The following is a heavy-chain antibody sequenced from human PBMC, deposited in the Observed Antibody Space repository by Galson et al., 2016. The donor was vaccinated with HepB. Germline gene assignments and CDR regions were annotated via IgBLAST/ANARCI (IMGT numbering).Heavy chain of an antibody. CDR1: GDSVSSNSAV. J-gene: IGHJ6*02. CDR3: AYGVDV. Sequence: CAISGDSVSSNSAVWNWIRQSPSRGLEWLGRTYYRSRWYNDYAVSVKSGISINADTSKNQVSLQLNSVTPDDTVVYYCAYGVDVWGQGTRVTVS. CDR2: TYYRSRWYN. V-gene: IGHV6-1*01.